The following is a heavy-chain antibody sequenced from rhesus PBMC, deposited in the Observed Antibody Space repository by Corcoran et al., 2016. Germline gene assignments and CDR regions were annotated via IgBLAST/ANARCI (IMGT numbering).Heavy chain of an antibody. CDR1: GGSISDSYR. Sequence: QVQLQESGPGVVKPSETLSLTCAVSGGSISDSYRWSWIRQPPGKGMEWIGYIFGSTTSTNYNPPLKSRVTISKDTSKNQFSLKLSSVTAADTAVYYCARGPYSSGYDYWGQGVLVTVSS. D-gene: IGHD6-31*01. CDR2: IFGSTTST. J-gene: IGHJ4*01. CDR3: ARGPYSSGYDY. V-gene: IGHV4S10*01.